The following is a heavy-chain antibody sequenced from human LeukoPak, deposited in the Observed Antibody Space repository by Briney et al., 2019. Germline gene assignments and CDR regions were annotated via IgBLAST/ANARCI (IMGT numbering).Heavy chain of an antibody. CDR1: GYTFTGYY. Sequence: ASVKVSCKASGYTFTGYYMHWVRQAPGQGLEWMGRINPNSGGTNYAQKFQGRVTMTRDTSISTAYMELSSLRSEDTAVYYCARGRGYGGSGLYYFDYWGQGTLVTVSS. D-gene: IGHD3-10*01. CDR2: INPNSGGT. V-gene: IGHV1-2*06. J-gene: IGHJ4*02. CDR3: ARGRGYGGSGLYYFDY.